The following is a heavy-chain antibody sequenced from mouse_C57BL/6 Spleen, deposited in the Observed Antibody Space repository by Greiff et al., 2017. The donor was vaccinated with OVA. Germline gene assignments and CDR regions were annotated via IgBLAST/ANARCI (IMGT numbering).Heavy chain of an antibody. V-gene: IGHV1-22*01. CDR2: INPNNGGT. Sequence: EVQLQQSGPELVKPGASVKMSCKASGYTFTDYNMHWVKQSHGKSLEWIGYINPNNGGTSYNQKFNGKATLTVNKSSSTAYMELRSLTSEDSAVYYCAKDYFGSPWFAYWGQGTLVTVSA. J-gene: IGHJ3*01. CDR3: AKDYFGSPWFAY. D-gene: IGHD1-1*01. CDR1: GYTFTDYN.